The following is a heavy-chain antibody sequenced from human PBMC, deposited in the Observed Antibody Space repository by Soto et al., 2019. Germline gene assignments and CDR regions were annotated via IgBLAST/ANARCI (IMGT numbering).Heavy chain of an antibody. J-gene: IGHJ1*01. D-gene: IGHD1-7*01. Sequence: QVQLVQSGAEVKKPGSSVKVSCKASGGTFSSYAISWVRQAPGQGLEWMGGIIPIFGTANYAQKFQGRVTITADGSTSTAYMELSSLRSDDTAGYYCARDLSSGTTHDEYCGQGTLVTVSS. CDR1: GGTFSSYA. V-gene: IGHV1-69*01. CDR3: ARDLSSGTTHDEY. CDR2: IIPIFGTA.